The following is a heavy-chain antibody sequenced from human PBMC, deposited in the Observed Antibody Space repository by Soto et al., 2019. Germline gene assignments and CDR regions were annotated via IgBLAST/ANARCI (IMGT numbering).Heavy chain of an antibody. D-gene: IGHD6-13*01. CDR1: GGSISSYY. Sequence: SETLSLTCTVSGGSISSYYWSWIRQPPGKGLEWIGYIYYSGSTNYNPSLKSRVTISVDTSKNQFSLKLSSVTAADTAVYYCARHAGIAAAGPLNWFDPWGQGTLVTVSS. CDR3: ARHAGIAAAGPLNWFDP. J-gene: IGHJ5*02. V-gene: IGHV4-59*08. CDR2: IYYSGST.